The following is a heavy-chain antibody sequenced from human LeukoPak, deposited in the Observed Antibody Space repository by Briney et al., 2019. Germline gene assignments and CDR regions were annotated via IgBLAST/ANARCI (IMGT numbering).Heavy chain of an antibody. CDR1: GFTVSSNY. Sequence: GGPLRLSCAASGFTVSSNYMSWVRQAPGKGLEWVSVIYSGGSTYYADSVKGRFTISRDNSKNTLYLQMNSLRAEDTAVYYCARDLRTLAAARFDPWGQGTLVTVSS. CDR2: IYSGGST. V-gene: IGHV3-66*01. J-gene: IGHJ5*02. D-gene: IGHD6-13*01. CDR3: ARDLRTLAAARFDP.